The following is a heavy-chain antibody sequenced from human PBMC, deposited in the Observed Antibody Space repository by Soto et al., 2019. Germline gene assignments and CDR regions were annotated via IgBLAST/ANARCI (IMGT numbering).Heavy chain of an antibody. CDR2: TFSNDDK. CDR3: ARVYDSSGYDY. CDR1: GFSLSNPRMG. Sequence: QVTLKESGPVLVKPTETLTLTCTVSGFSLSNPRMGVSWIRQPPGKALEWLAHTFSNDDKSYSTSLKSRVTISKDTSTSQVVLTMTNMDPVDTATYYCARVYDSSGYDYWGQGTPVTVSS. V-gene: IGHV2-26*01. J-gene: IGHJ4*02. D-gene: IGHD3-22*01.